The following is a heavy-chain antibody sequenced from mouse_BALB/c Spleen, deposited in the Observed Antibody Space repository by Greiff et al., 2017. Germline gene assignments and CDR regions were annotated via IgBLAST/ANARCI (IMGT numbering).Heavy chain of an antibody. CDR3: TRDQGNYDY. CDR2: ISSGGSYT. D-gene: IGHD2-1*01. Sequence: EVKLMESGGGLVKPGGSLKLSCAASGFTFSSYTMSWVRQTPEKRLEWVATISSGGSYTYYPDSVKGRFTISRDNAKNTLYLQMSSLKSEDTAMYYCTRDQGNYDYWGQGTTLTVS. CDR1: GFTFSSYT. V-gene: IGHV5-6-4*01. J-gene: IGHJ2*01.